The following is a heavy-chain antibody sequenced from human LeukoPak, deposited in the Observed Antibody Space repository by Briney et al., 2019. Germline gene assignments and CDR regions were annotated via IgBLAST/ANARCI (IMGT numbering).Heavy chain of an antibody. CDR2: IIPIFGTA. Sequence: SVKVSCKASGGTFSSYAISWVRQAPGQGLEWMGGIIPIFGTANYAQKFHGRVTITTDESTSTAYMELSSLRSEDTAVYYRAREGSYSTYFDYWGQGTLVTVSS. J-gene: IGHJ4*02. D-gene: IGHD3-10*01. V-gene: IGHV1-69*05. CDR3: AREGSYSTYFDY. CDR1: GGTFSSYA.